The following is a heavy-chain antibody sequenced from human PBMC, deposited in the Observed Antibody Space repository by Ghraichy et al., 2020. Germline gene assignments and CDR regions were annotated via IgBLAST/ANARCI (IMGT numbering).Heavy chain of an antibody. D-gene: IGHD2-21*02. Sequence: GESLNISCVASGFTFTNYAINWVRQAPGKGLEWVAYIDNGKRPTIYYAGSVRGRFTISRDNGRNSVSLQMNSLRNEDTAVYYCARKGDSCGGDCFLDFDLWGRGTLVTVSS. CDR3: ARKGDSCGGDCFLDFDL. CDR1: GFTFTNYA. CDR2: IDNGKRPTI. J-gene: IGHJ2*01. V-gene: IGHV3-48*02.